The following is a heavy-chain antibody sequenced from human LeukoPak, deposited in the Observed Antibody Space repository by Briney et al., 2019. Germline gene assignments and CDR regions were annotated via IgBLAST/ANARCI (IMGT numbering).Heavy chain of an antibody. CDR3: ARASSSSLDY. Sequence: GGSLRLSCAASGFTFSTYWMHWVRQAPGKGLVWVSRINRDGTITTYADSVKGRFTISRDNAKNTLYLQMNSLRVEDTAVYYCARASSSSLDYWGQGTLVTVSS. CDR2: INRDGTIT. V-gene: IGHV3-74*01. J-gene: IGHJ4*02. D-gene: IGHD6-13*01. CDR1: GFTFSTYW.